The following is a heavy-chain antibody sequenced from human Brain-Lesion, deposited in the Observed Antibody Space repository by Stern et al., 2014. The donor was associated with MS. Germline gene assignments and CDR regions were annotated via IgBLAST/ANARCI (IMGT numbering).Heavy chain of an antibody. Sequence: MQLVESAAEVKKPGASVKVSCKVSGYTLTELSMHWVRQAPGKGLEWMGGFDPEDGETIYAQKFQGRVTMTEDTSTDTAYMELSSLRSEDTAVYYCATDRDDFRSGYSAPTKGYGLDVWGQGTTVTVTS. CDR3: ATDRDDFRSGYSAPTKGYGLDV. D-gene: IGHD3-3*01. CDR2: FDPEDGET. J-gene: IGHJ6*02. CDR1: GYTLTELS. V-gene: IGHV1-24*01.